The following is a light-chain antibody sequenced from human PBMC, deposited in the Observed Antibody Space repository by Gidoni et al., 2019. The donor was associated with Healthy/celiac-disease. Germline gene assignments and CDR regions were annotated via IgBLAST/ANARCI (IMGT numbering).Light chain of an antibody. CDR2: DAS. J-gene: IGKJ4*01. CDR3: QQYDNLPRT. V-gene: IGKV1-33*01. Sequence: DIEMPQSPSSLSASVGDRVTLTCQASQDLSNYLNWYQKKPGKAPKHLIYDASNLETADPSRFSGSGSGTDFTFTSSSLQPEDIATYYCQQYDNLPRTFGGGTKVEIK. CDR1: QDLSNY.